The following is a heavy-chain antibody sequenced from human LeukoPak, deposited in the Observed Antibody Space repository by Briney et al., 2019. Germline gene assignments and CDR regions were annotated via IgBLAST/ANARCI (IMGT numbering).Heavy chain of an antibody. CDR2: ISGSGTTT. CDR3: AKARGPVISVVIFDY. V-gene: IGHV3-23*01. CDR1: GFTFRSYA. Sequence: GGSLRLSCAASGFTFRSYAMSRVRQAPGKGLEWVSTISGSGTTTDYADSVKGRFTISRDNSKNTLYLQMNSLRAEDTATYYCAKARGPVISVVIFDYWGQGTLVTVSS. D-gene: IGHD3-22*01. J-gene: IGHJ4*02.